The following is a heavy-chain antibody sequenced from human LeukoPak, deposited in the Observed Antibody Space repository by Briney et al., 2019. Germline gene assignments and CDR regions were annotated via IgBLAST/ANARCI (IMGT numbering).Heavy chain of an antibody. J-gene: IGHJ4*02. CDR1: GGAFSGYY. Sequence: SETLSLTCAVYGGAFSGYYWSWIRQPPGKGLEWMGEINHSGSTNYNPSLKSRVTILVDTSKNQFSLKLSSVTAADTALYYCARAPGSNSLLRFDYWGQGILVTVSS. CDR3: ARAPGSNSLLRFDY. V-gene: IGHV4-34*01. CDR2: INHSGST. D-gene: IGHD4-23*01.